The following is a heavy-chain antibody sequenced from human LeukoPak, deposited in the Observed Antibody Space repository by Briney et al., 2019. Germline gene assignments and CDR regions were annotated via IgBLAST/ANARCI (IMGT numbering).Heavy chain of an antibody. CDR2: INHSGST. J-gene: IGHJ4*02. V-gene: IGHV4-34*01. D-gene: IGHD4-23*01. CDR3: ARQARTVVTALTKRRKYYFDY. Sequence: PSETLSLTCAVYGGSFSGYYWSWVRQPPGKGLEWVGEINHSGSTKYNPSLKSRVTISVDTSNNQFSLKLSSVTAADTAVYYCARQARTVVTALTKRRKYYFDYWGQGTLVTVSS. CDR1: GGSFSGYY.